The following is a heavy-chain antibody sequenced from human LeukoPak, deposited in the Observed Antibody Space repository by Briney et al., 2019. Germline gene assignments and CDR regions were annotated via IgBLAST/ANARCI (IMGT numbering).Heavy chain of an antibody. CDR2: IKGDGTET. CDR3: AGGGGWLPDF. Sequence: GGSLRLSCAASGFIFSTHWMNWVRQAPGKGLEWVAIIKGDGTETLYADSVKGRFTISRDNTKSSLYLQINSLRAEDTAVYYCAGGGGWLPDFWGQGALVTVSS. CDR1: GFIFSTHW. V-gene: IGHV3-7*01. D-gene: IGHD6-19*01. J-gene: IGHJ4*02.